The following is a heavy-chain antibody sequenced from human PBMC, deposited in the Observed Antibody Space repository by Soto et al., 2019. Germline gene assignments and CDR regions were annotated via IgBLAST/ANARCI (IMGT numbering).Heavy chain of an antibody. Sequence: GGSLRLSCAASGFTFSSYAISWVRQAPGKGLEWVSAISGSGGSTYYADSVKGRFTISRDNSKNTLYLQMNSLRAEDTAVYYCAKVMAGTAGPYYYYGMDVWGQGTTVTVSS. D-gene: IGHD1-1*01. J-gene: IGHJ6*02. CDR2: ISGSGGST. CDR3: AKVMAGTAGPYYYYGMDV. V-gene: IGHV3-23*01. CDR1: GFTFSSYA.